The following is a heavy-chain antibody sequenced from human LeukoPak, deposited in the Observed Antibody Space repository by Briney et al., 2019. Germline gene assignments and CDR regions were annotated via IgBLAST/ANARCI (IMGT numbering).Heavy chain of an antibody. V-gene: IGHV3-30*18. D-gene: IGHD6-13*01. CDR2: ISSDGSNE. J-gene: IGHJ6*02. CDR3: AKDYSTSWYQTGHHGMDV. Sequence: GGSLRLSCAASGFTFISYGMHWVRQAPGKGLEWVAVISSDGSNEHYADSVKGRFTISRDNSKNTLYLQMNSLRAEDTAVYFCAKDYSTSWYQTGHHGMDVWGQGTTVTVSS. CDR1: GFTFISYG.